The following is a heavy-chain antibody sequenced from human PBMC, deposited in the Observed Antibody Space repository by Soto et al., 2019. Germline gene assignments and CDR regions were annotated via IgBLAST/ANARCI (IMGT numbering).Heavy chain of an antibody. CDR2: IYYSGST. J-gene: IGHJ5*02. CDR1: GGSISSYY. D-gene: IGHD3-10*01. V-gene: IGHV4-59*01. CDR3: ARDHSPGYYGSGSYSNLFDP. Sequence: PSETLSLACTVSGGSISSYYWSWIRQPPGKGLEWIGYIYYSGSTNYNPSLKSRVTISVDTSKNQFSLKLSSVTAADTAVYYCARDHSPGYYGSGSYSNLFDPWGQRSLDTVSS.